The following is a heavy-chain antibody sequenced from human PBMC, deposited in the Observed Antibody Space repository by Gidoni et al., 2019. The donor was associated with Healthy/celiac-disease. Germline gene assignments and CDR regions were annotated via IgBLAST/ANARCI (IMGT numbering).Heavy chain of an antibody. D-gene: IGHD2-15*01. J-gene: IGHJ4*02. V-gene: IGHV3-9*01. Sequence: EVQPVESGGGLVPPGRSLRLSCAASGFTFADYAMHWVRQAPGKGLEWVSGISWNSGSIGYADTVKGRFTISRDNAKNSLYLQMNSLRAEDTALYYCAKDISISGRAATGFDYWGQGTLVTVSS. CDR1: GFTFADYA. CDR3: AKDISISGRAATGFDY. CDR2: ISWNSGSI.